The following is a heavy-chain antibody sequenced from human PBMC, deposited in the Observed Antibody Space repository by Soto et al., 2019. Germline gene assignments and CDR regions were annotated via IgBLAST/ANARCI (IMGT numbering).Heavy chain of an antibody. CDR1: GFTFSSYG. CDR2: ISYDGSNK. Sequence: QVQLVEAGGGVVQPGRSLRLSCAASGFTFSSYGMHWVRQAPGKGLEWVAVISYDGSNKNYADSVTGRFTISRDNSKNTRYLQMNSLRAEDTAVYYCAKEVWSGPMDVWGQGTTVTVSS. J-gene: IGHJ6*02. D-gene: IGHD3-3*01. CDR3: AKEVWSGPMDV. V-gene: IGHV3-30*18.